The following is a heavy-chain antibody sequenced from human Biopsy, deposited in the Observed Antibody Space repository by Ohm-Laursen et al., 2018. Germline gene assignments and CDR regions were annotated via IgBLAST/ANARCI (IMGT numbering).Heavy chain of an antibody. D-gene: IGHD3-9*01. CDR1: GGTFSNYG. J-gene: IGHJ1*01. CDR3: ATKLTGYFHH. Sequence: ASVKVSCKAPGGTFSNYGVNWVRQAPGQGLEWLEGNIPILGTGNYAQKFQDRVTVAADTSTSTATMELRSLRSDDTAVYYCATKLTGYFHHWGQGTLVIVSS. V-gene: IGHV1-69*06. CDR2: NIPILGTG.